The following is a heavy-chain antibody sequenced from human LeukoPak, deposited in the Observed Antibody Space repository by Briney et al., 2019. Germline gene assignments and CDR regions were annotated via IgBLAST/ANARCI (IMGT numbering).Heavy chain of an antibody. V-gene: IGHV3-7*02. D-gene: IGHD3-16*02. CDR1: GFTFSSYW. CDR2: IKQDGSER. J-gene: IGHJ4*02. Sequence: GGSLRLSCAASGFTFSSYWMSWVRQAPGKGLEWVANIKQDGSERYYVDSVKGRFTISRDNAKNSLNLQMSSLRAEDTAVYYCASRPGYMSYWGQGTLVTVSS. CDR3: ASRPGYMSY.